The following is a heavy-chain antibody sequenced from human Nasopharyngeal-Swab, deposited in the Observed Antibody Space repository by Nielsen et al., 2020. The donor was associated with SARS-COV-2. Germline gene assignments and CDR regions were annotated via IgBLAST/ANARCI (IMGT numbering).Heavy chain of an antibody. CDR1: GYTFTSYG. CDR2: IIPILGIA. Sequence: SVKVSCKASGYTFTSYGISWVRQAPGQGLEWMGGIIPILGIANYAQKFQGRVTITADKSTSTAYMELSSLRSEDTAVYYCAREGSTGSYGRYFDYWGQGTLVTVSS. J-gene: IGHJ4*02. V-gene: IGHV1-69*10. CDR3: AREGSTGSYGRYFDY. D-gene: IGHD1-26*01.